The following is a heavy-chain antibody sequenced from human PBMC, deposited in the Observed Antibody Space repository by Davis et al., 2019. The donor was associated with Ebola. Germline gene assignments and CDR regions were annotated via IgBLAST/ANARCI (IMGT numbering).Heavy chain of an antibody. CDR1: GGSFSGYY. CDR3: ARHWVFGVVIAATDNWFDP. CDR2: INHSGST. V-gene: IGHV4-34*01. D-gene: IGHD3-3*01. J-gene: IGHJ5*02. Sequence: SETLSLTCAVYGGSFSGYYWSWIRQPPGKGLEWIGEINHSGSTNYNPSLKSRVTISVDTSKNQFSLKLSSVTAADTAVYYCARHWVFGVVIAATDNWFDPWGQGTLATVSS.